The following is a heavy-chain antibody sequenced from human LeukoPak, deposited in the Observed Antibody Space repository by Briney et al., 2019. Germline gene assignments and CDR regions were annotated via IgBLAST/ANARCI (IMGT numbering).Heavy chain of an antibody. CDR3: ARDEKAPTYYYGSGSYYNSRYNWFDP. D-gene: IGHD3-10*01. Sequence: SETLSLTCTVSGGSISNYYWRWIRQPAGKGLEWIGRIYTSGSTNYNPSLKSRVTMSVDTSKNQFSLKLSSVTAEDTAVYYCARDEKAPTYYYGSGSYYNSRYNWFDPWGQGTLVTVSS. V-gene: IGHV4-4*07. CDR2: IYTSGST. CDR1: GGSISNYY. J-gene: IGHJ5*02.